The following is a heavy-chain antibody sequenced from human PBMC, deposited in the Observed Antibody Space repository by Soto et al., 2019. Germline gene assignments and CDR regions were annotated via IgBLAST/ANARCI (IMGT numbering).Heavy chain of an antibody. V-gene: IGHV4-31*03. D-gene: IGHD2-21*02. J-gene: IGHJ4*02. CDR1: GGSISSGGYY. CDR2: IYDSGTA. Sequence: QVQLQESGPGLVKPSQTLSLTCTVSGGSISSGGYYWSWIRQHPGKGLEWIGHIYDSGTAYYSPSLESRVTISVDMSKNQFSLKLSSVTAADTAVYYCASYCGGDCSGYWGQGTLVTVSS. CDR3: ASYCGGDCSGY.